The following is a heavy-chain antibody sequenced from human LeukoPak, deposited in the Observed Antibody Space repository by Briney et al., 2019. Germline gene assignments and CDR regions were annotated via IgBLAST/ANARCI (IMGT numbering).Heavy chain of an antibody. CDR2: ISAYNGNT. J-gene: IGHJ4*02. Sequence: ASVKVSCKASGYTFTSYGISWVRQAPGQGLEWMGWISAYNGNTNYAQKLQGRVTMTTDTSTSTAYMELRSLRSDDTAVYYCARDFSAYSSSWYTKGSVDYWGQGTLVTVSS. CDR1: GYTFTSYG. D-gene: IGHD6-13*01. V-gene: IGHV1-18*01. CDR3: ARDFSAYSSSWYTKGSVDY.